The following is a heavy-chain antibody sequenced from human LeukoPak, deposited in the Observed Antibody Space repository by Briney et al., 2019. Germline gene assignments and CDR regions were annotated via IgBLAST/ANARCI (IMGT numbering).Heavy chain of an antibody. Sequence: PGGSLRLSCAASGFTFDDYGMSWVRQAPGKGLEWVSGISWNGGSTAYVDSVKGRFTISRDNAKNSLYLQMNSLRAEDTALYYCAGSYASGYYYVGAGYWGQGTLVTVSS. CDR3: AGSYASGYYYVGAGY. J-gene: IGHJ4*02. CDR2: ISWNGGST. CDR1: GFTFDDYG. D-gene: IGHD3-22*01. V-gene: IGHV3-20*04.